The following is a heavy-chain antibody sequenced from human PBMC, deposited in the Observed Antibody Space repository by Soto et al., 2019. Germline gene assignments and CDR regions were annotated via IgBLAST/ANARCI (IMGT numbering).Heavy chain of an antibody. CDR1: GYTFTGYY. CDR3: ARGESLLWFGELTQPFDY. D-gene: IGHD3-10*01. CDR2: INPNSGGT. Sequence: QVQLVQSGAEVKKPGASVKVSCKASGYTFTGYYMHWVRQAPGQGLEWMGWINPNSGGTNYAQKFQGGVTMTRDTSISTAYMELSRLRSDDTAVYYCARGESLLWFGELTQPFDYWGQGTLVTVSS. J-gene: IGHJ4*02. V-gene: IGHV1-2*02.